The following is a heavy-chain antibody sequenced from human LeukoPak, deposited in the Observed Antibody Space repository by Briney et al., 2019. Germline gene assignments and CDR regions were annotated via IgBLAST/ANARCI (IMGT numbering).Heavy chain of an antibody. CDR2: IYYSGST. Sequence: SETLSLTCTGSGGSISSYYWSWIRQPPGKGLEWIGYIYYSGSTNYNPSLKSRVTISVDTSKNQFSLKLSSVTAADTAVYYCARDLGYYDSSGYLGFDYWGQGTLVTVSS. CDR3: ARDLGYYDSSGYLGFDY. CDR1: GGSISSYY. J-gene: IGHJ4*02. V-gene: IGHV4-59*01. D-gene: IGHD3-22*01.